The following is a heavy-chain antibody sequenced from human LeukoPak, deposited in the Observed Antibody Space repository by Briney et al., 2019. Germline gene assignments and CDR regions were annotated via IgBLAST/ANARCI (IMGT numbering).Heavy chain of an antibody. J-gene: IGHJ4*02. CDR2: IKQDGSEK. V-gene: IGHV3-7*01. Sequence: GGSLRLSCAASEFTFSSYWMSWVRQAPGKGLEWVANIKQDGSEKYYVDSVKGRFTTSRDNAKNSLYLQMNSLRAEDTAVYYCARDRGLVVINPDYWGQGTLVTVSS. D-gene: IGHD3-22*01. CDR1: EFTFSSYW. CDR3: ARDRGLVVINPDY.